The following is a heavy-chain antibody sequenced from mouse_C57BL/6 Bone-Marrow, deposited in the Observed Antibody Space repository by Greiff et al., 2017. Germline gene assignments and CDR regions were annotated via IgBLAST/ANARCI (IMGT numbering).Heavy chain of an antibody. Sequence: QVQLQQPGAELVRPGSSVKLSCKASGYTFTSYWMHWVKQRPIQGLEWIGNIDPSDSETHYNQKFKDKATLTVDKSSSTAYMQLSSLTSEDSAVYACSRCGGAYGSFDYGDRGTALTVS. CDR3: SRCGGAYGSFDY. CDR1: GYTFTSYW. J-gene: IGHJ2*01. D-gene: IGHD1-1*01. CDR2: IDPSDSET. V-gene: IGHV1-52*01.